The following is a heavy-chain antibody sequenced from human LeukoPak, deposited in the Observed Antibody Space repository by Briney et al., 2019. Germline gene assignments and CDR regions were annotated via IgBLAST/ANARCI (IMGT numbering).Heavy chain of an antibody. J-gene: IGHJ4*02. Sequence: PGGSLRLSCAGSGFTFRSYAMDWVRQAPGKGLEWVSSISSSSSYIYYADSVKGRFTISRDNAKNSLYLQMNSLRAEDTAVYYCARLHFDYYDSSGYYRGGYYFDYWGQGTLVTVSS. CDR1: GFTFRSYA. V-gene: IGHV3-21*01. CDR2: ISSSSSYI. CDR3: ARLHFDYYDSSGYYRGGYYFDY. D-gene: IGHD3-22*01.